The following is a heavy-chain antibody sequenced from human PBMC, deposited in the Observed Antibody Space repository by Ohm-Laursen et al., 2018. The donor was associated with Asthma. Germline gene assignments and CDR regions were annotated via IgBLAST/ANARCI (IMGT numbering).Heavy chain of an antibody. J-gene: IGHJ4*02. CDR3: AKGYDFGDD. Sequence: SLRLSCTASGFTFRSYGMHWVRQAPGKGLEWVALISYDGSSKYYTDSVKGRSTISRDNSKNTLYLQMNSLRAEDTAVYYCAKGYDFGDDWGQGTQVTVSS. V-gene: IGHV3-30*18. CDR1: GFTFRSYG. D-gene: IGHD4-17*01. CDR2: ISYDGSSK.